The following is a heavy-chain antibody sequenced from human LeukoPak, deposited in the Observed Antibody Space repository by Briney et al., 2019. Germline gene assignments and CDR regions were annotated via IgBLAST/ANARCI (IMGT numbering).Heavy chain of an antibody. V-gene: IGHV4-34*01. J-gene: IGHJ4*02. CDR2: INHSGST. CDR1: GGSFSGYY. D-gene: IGHD6-13*01. Sequence: SETLSLTCAVYGGSFSGYYWSWIRQPPGKGLEWIGEINHSGSTNYNPSLKSRVTISVDTSKNQFSLKLSSVTAADTAVYYCARGGIVAAGDRWGQGTLVTVSS. CDR3: ARGGIVAAGDR.